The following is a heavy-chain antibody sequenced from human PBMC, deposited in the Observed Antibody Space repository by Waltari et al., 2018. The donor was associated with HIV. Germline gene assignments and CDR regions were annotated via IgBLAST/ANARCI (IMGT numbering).Heavy chain of an antibody. CDR2: INTANGKP. V-gene: IGHV1-3*04. J-gene: IGHJ6*02. CDR1: GYTFTSYA. CDR3: SRAPIVVVVAAMFYYGMDV. D-gene: IGHD2-15*01. Sequence: QVQLVQSGAEVKKPGASVKVSCKASGYTFTSYAMHWVRQAPGHRPEWMGWINTANGKPKSSQKFQCRVTITRDKSASTAYMELSSLRSEATAVYYWSRAPIVVVVAAMFYYGMDVWGQGTTVTVSS.